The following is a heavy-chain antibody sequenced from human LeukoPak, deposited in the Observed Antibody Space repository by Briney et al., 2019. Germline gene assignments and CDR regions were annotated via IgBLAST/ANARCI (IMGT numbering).Heavy chain of an antibody. CDR1: GFTFSSYG. CDR3: ARAAAGSYGMDV. D-gene: IGHD6-13*01. CDR2: ISYDGSSK. J-gene: IGHJ6*04. V-gene: IGHV3-30*03. Sequence: PGGSLRLSCAASGFTFSSYGMQWVRQAPGKGLEWVAVISYDGSSKYYADSVKGRFTISRDNSKNTLYLQMNSLRAEDTAVYYCARAAAGSYGMDVWGKGTTVTVSS.